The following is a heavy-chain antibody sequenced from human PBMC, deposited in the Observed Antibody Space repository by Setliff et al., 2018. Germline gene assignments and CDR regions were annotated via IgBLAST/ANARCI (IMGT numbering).Heavy chain of an antibody. CDR3: ARSGYYDFWSGFLNDAFDI. D-gene: IGHD3-3*01. CDR2: IYTSGST. CDR1: GGSFSGYY. V-gene: IGHV4-34*01. J-gene: IGHJ3*02. Sequence: SETLSLTCAVYGGSFSGYYWSWIRQPPGKGLEWIGHIYTSGSTNYNPSLKSRVTISVDTSKNQFSLKLSSVTAADTAVYYCARSGYYDFWSGFLNDAFDIWGQGTMVTVSS.